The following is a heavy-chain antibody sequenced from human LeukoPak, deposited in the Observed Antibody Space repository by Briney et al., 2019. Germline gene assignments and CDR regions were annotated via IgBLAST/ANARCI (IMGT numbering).Heavy chain of an antibody. D-gene: IGHD2-2*01. Sequence: ASVKVSCKTSEYTFTNYYMHWVRQAPGQGLEWMGIINPNDDSTTYIQRFQGRVTMTRDTSTTTVYMELSSLTSDDTAVYYCAKCRSLSPAAAINYWGQGTLVTVSS. J-gene: IGHJ4*02. CDR2: INPNDDST. CDR3: AKCRSLSPAAAINY. CDR1: EYTFTNYY. V-gene: IGHV1-46*01.